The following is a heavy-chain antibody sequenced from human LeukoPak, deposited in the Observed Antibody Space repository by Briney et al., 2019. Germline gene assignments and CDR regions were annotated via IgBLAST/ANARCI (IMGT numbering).Heavy chain of an antibody. CDR1: GGSIGGSY. V-gene: IGHV4-4*09. CDR3: VRRGGRFDT. CDR2: IYSSGST. Sequence: SETLSLTCTVSGGSIGGSYWSWIRQPPGKGLEWIGYIYSSGSTNYNPSLKSRVTIGVDTSRNQFSLKLSSVTAADTAVYYCVRRGGRFDTWGQGTLVTVSS. J-gene: IGHJ5*02.